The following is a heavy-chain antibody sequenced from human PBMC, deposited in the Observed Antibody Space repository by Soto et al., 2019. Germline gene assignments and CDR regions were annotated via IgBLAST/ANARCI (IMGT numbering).Heavy chain of an antibody. CDR3: AKSAAIDPLYCYGMDG. V-gene: IGHV3-23*01. CDR1: GFTFSSYA. D-gene: IGHD2-2*02. Sequence: GGSLRLSCAASGFTFSSYAMSWVRQAPGKGLEWVSAISGSGGSTYYAYSVKGRFTISRDNSKNTWYLQMNSLRAEDTAVYYCAKSAAIDPLYCYGMDGWGQGTTVTVSS. CDR2: ISGSGGST. J-gene: IGHJ6*02.